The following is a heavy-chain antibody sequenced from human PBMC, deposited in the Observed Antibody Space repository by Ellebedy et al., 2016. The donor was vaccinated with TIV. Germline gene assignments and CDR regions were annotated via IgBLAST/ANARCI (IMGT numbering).Heavy chain of an antibody. D-gene: IGHD1-20*01. Sequence: GESLKISCAASGFGFSNFGMHWVRQAPGKGLEWVALIWFDGTNEDYSDSVKGRFTISRDNSKNTLYLQLYSLRVEETAVYYCTRAKYNDNWRMIAFDMWGQGTMVTVSS. CDR3: TRAKYNDNWRMIAFDM. V-gene: IGHV3-33*01. CDR2: IWFDGTNE. CDR1: GFGFSNFG. J-gene: IGHJ3*02.